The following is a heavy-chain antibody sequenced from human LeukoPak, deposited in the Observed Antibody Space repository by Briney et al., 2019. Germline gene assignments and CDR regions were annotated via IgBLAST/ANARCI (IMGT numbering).Heavy chain of an antibody. D-gene: IGHD2-8*01. J-gene: IGHJ6*02. CDR1: GFTFSDYY. CDR2: ISGSGTTI. CDR3: ALGTINKDYYFGMDV. Sequence: GGSLRLSCTASGFTFSDYYMNWIRQAPGKGLEWVSYISGSGTTIYYADSVKGRFTISRDNAKNSLYLQMNSLRAEDTAVYYCALGTINKDYYFGMDVWGQGTTVTVSS. V-gene: IGHV3-11*01.